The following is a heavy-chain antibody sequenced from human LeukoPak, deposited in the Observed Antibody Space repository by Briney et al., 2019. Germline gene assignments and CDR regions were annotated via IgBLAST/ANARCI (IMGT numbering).Heavy chain of an antibody. V-gene: IGHV1-46*01. CDR2: INPSGGST. D-gene: IGHD3-9*01. CDR1: GYTFTSYY. Sequence: ASVKVSCKAAGYTFTSYYMHWVREAPGQGLEWMGIINPSGGSTSYAQKFQGRVTMTRDTSTSTVYMELSSLRSEDTAVYYCARSRYFDLMDPDYWGQGTLVTVSS. CDR3: ARSRYFDLMDPDY. J-gene: IGHJ4*02.